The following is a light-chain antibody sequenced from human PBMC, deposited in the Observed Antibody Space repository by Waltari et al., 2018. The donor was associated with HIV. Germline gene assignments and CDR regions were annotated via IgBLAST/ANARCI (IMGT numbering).Light chain of an antibody. CDR1: SSTLANDY. V-gene: IGLV1-51*01. Sequence: QSVLTQPPSVSAAPGQTVTISCSGSSSTLANDYVSWYQHVPGAAPKLLIYANNKRPPGIPDRFSGSKSGTSATLDITGLQTGDEADYYCGTWDPRLSVGVFGGGTKLTVL. J-gene: IGLJ2*01. CDR2: ANN. CDR3: GTWDPRLSVGV.